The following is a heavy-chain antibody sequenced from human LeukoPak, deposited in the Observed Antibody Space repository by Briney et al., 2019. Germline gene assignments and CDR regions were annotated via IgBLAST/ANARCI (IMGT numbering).Heavy chain of an antibody. V-gene: IGHV3-43D*03. CDR2: INWSGGST. Sequence: GGSLRLSCAASGFTFDDYAMHWVRQAPGKGLEWVSLINWSGGSTYYTDSVKGRFTISRDNIKDSLYLQMNSLRVEDTAVYYCVRGAQFYGSGSYDYWGQGTLVAVSS. D-gene: IGHD3-10*01. CDR3: VRGAQFYGSGSYDY. J-gene: IGHJ4*02. CDR1: GFTFDDYA.